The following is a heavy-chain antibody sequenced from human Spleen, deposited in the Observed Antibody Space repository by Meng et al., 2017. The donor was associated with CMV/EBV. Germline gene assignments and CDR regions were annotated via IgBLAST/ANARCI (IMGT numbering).Heavy chain of an antibody. J-gene: IGHJ1*01. V-gene: IGHV3-23*01. CDR1: VTFSSYA. Sequence: VTFSSYAVSWVRQAPGKGLEWVSAISGGGGSTYYADSVKGRFTISRDNSKNTPYLQMNSLRAEDTAVYYCAIHEYGDYGSPEYFQHWGQGTLVTVSS. CDR3: AIHEYGDYGSPEYFQH. CDR2: ISGGGGST. D-gene: IGHD4-17*01.